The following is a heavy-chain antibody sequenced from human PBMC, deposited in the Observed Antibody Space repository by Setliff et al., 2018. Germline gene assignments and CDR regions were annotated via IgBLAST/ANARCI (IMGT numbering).Heavy chain of an antibody. J-gene: IGHJ6*03. CDR1: GGSISSGSDY. CDR3: ARAISGWYSAHYYYMDV. D-gene: IGHD6-19*01. Sequence: SETLSLTCSVSGGSISSGSDYWTWIRQPAGKGLEWIGHIYTSGSTNYNRSLKSRVTVSVDASKNQLSLNLRSVTAADTAVYYCARAISGWYSAHYYYMDVWGKGTTVTVSS. V-gene: IGHV4-61*09. CDR2: IYTSGST.